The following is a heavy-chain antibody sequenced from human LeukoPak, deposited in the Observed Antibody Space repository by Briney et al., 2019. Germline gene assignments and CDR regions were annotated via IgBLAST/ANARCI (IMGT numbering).Heavy chain of an antibody. CDR3: AADPNYYDSSGYSFHYYYYGMDV. CDR1: GYTFTSYG. CDR2: ISAYNGNT. V-gene: IGHV1-18*01. J-gene: IGHJ6*02. Sequence: ASVKVSCKASGYTFTSYGISWVRQAPGQGLEWMGWISAYNGNTNYAQKLQGRVTMTTDTSTSTAYMELSSLRSEDTAVYYCAADPNYYDSSGYSFHYYYYGMDVWGQGTTVTVSS. D-gene: IGHD3-22*01.